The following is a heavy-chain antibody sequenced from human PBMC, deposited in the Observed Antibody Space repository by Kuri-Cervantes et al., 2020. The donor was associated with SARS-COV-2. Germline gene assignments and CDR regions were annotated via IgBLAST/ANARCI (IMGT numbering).Heavy chain of an antibody. CDR3: ARDSDDDVWSGYSTAEYFQY. CDR2: ISSDSSYI. Sequence: GESLKISCAASGFSSSSYSMNWVRQAPGKGLEWVSSISSDSSYIHYADSVKGRFTISRDNAKNSLYLHMNSLRAEDTAVYYCARDSDDDVWSGYSTAEYFQYWGQGTLVTVSS. J-gene: IGHJ1*01. D-gene: IGHD3-3*01. V-gene: IGHV3-21*01. CDR1: GFSSSSYS.